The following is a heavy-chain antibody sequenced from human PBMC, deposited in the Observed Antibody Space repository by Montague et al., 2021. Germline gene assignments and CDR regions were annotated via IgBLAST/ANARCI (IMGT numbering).Heavy chain of an antibody. CDR2: ISVSGT. V-gene: IGHV3-23*01. J-gene: IGHJ6*03. CDR3: AKDRDCSTWYGLNYMDV. CDR1: GFTFSSHA. D-gene: IGHD6-13*01. Sequence: SLRLSCAASGFTFSSHAMTWVRQAPGKGLEWVSGISVSGTYYADSVKGRFTISRDNSENTLYLQMNSLGAEDTAVYYCAKDRDCSTWYGLNYMDVWGTGTTVIVSS.